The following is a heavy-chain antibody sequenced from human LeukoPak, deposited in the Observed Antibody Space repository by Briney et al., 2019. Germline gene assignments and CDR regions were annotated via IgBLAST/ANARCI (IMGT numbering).Heavy chain of an antibody. J-gene: IGHJ4*02. CDR1: GYTLTDYY. CDR2: INPNSGGT. D-gene: IGHD6-19*01. Sequence: ASVNVSCMAFGYTLTDYYIHWVRPAPGQGREWMGWINPNSGGTNYAQKFQGRVTMTRDTSISTAYMEQSNLRSDDSGVYYCARDLLNSGFDYWGQGTLATVSS. CDR3: ARDLLNSGFDY. V-gene: IGHV1-2*02.